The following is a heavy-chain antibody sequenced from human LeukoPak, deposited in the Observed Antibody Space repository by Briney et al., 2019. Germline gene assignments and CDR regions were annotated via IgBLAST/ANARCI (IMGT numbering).Heavy chain of an antibody. CDR2: IYTSGST. D-gene: IGHD6-13*01. V-gene: IGHV4-61*02. Sequence: SETLSLTCTVSGGSISSGSYYWSWIRQPAGKGLEWIGRIYTSGSTNYNPSLKSRVTISYTSKNQFSLRLSSVTAADTAVYYCARVTGYMTEDYFDYWGQGTLITVSS. J-gene: IGHJ4*02. CDR3: ARVTGYMTEDYFDY. CDR1: GGSISSGSYY.